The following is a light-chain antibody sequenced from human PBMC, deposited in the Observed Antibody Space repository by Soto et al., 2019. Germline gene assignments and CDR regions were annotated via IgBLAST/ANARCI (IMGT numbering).Light chain of an antibody. Sequence: EIVLTQSPGTLSLSPGERATLSCRASQSVSSSYLAWYQQKPGQAPRLLIYGASNRATGISARFSGSGSGTDFTLTISRLEPEDFALYYCQQRTNWPPMYTFGQGTKLEIK. J-gene: IGKJ2*01. V-gene: IGKV3D-20*02. CDR3: QQRTNWPPMYT. CDR1: QSVSSSY. CDR2: GAS.